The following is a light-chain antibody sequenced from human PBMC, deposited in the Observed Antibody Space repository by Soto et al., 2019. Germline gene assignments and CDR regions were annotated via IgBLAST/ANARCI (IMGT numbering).Light chain of an antibody. CDR1: SSAVGGYNY. Sequence: QSVLTQPASVSGSPGQSIAISYTGTSSAVGGYNYVSWYQQHPGKAPKLMIYDVSSRPSGVSNRFSGSKSGNTASLTISGLQAGDEADYYCSSYTSSTTEVFGTGTKVTVL. V-gene: IGLV2-14*03. CDR3: SSYTSSTTEV. J-gene: IGLJ1*01. CDR2: DVS.